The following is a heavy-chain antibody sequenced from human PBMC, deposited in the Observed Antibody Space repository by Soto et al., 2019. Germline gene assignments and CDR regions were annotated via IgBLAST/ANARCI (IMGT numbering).Heavy chain of an antibody. D-gene: IGHD1-7*01. Sequence: SETLSLTCTVSGGSISSSSYYWGWIRQPPGKGLEWIGSIYYSGSTYYNPSLKSRVTISVDTSKNQFSLKLSSVTAADTAVYYCARHIPNWNYDYWGQGTLVTVSS. V-gene: IGHV4-39*01. CDR2: IYYSGST. CDR3: ARHIPNWNYDY. CDR1: GGSISSSSYY. J-gene: IGHJ4*02.